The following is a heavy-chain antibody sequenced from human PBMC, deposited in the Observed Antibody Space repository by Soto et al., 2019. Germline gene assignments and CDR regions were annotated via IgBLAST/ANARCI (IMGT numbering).Heavy chain of an antibody. V-gene: IGHV3-23*01. D-gene: IGHD2-2*01. CDR1: GFPFSSYV. J-gene: IGHJ4*02. Sequence: EVQLLESGGGLVQRGGSLRLSCAASGFPFSSYVMSWVRQAPGKGLEWVSSISGSGGSTYYADSVKGRFTISRDNSKNSLYLQMNSLRAEDAAVYSCAKAGYCVCTSCCFPFDYWGQGTLVSVSS. CDR2: ISGSGGST. CDR3: AKAGYCVCTSCCFPFDY.